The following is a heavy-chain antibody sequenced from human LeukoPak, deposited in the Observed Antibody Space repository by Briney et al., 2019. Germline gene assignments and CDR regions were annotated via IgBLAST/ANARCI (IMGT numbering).Heavy chain of an antibody. J-gene: IGHJ4*02. CDR2: IYTSGST. CDR3: ARGSRYNCDY. Sequence: TSETLSRTCTVSGGSIGSGSYYWSWIRQPAGKGLEWIGRIYTSGSTNYNPSLKSRVTISVDTSKNQFSLKLSSVTAADTAVYYCARGSRYNCDYWGQGTLATVSS. V-gene: IGHV4-61*02. CDR1: GGSIGSGSYY. D-gene: IGHD5-18*01.